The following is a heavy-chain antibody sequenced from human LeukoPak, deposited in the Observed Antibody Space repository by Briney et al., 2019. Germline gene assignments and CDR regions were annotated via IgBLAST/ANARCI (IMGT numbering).Heavy chain of an antibody. V-gene: IGHV3-7*01. D-gene: IGHD6-19*01. CDR1: GFTFSDAW. CDR2: IKQDGSEK. J-gene: IGHJ4*02. Sequence: GGSLRLSCEGSGFTFSDAWMNWVRQAPGKGLEWVANIKQDGSEKYYVDSVKGRFTISRDNAKNSLYLQMNSLRAEDTAVYYCARDWQWLVRIYDYWGQGTLVTVSS. CDR3: ARDWQWLVRIYDY.